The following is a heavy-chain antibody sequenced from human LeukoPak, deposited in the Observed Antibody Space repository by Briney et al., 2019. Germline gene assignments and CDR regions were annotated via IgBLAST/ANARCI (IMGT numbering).Heavy chain of an antibody. J-gene: IGHJ5*02. CDR3: AREADYDFWSGYFEVNWFDP. CDR2: ISSSSSYI. CDR1: GFTFSDYY. D-gene: IGHD3-3*01. V-gene: IGHV3-11*06. Sequence: GGSLRLSCATSGFTFSDYYMSWIRQAPGKGLEWVSSISSSSSYIYYADSVKGRFTISRDNAKNSLYLQMNSLRAEDTAVYYCAREADYDFWSGYFEVNWFDPWGQGTLVTVSP.